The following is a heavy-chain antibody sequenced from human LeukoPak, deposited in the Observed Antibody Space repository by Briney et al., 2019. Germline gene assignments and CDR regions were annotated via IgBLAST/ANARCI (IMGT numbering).Heavy chain of an antibody. CDR1: GFALSGRV. D-gene: IGHD5-12*01. J-gene: IGHJ4*02. CDR2: ISSNGKTI. CDR3: VRASYTGFDLHFDQ. Sequence: PGGSLRLSCSASGFALSGRVMAWGRQAPGKGLEWVSYISSNGKTILHADSVKGRITISRDNAKKSLYLQLGGLRVEDSAFYYCVRASYTGFDLHFDQWGQGTLVTVSS. V-gene: IGHV3-48*03.